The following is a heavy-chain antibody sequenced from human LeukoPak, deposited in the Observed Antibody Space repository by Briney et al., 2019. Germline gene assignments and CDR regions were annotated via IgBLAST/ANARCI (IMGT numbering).Heavy chain of an antibody. V-gene: IGHV4-38-2*02. CDR3: ARRYREFDY. Sequence: SETLSLTCTVSGYSISSGYYWGWIRQPPGKGLEWIGSIYHSGSTYYNPSLKSRVTISVGTSKNQFSLKLSSVTAADTAVYYCARRYREFDYWGQGALVTVSS. CDR1: GYSISSGYY. D-gene: IGHD5-12*01. J-gene: IGHJ4*02. CDR2: IYHSGST.